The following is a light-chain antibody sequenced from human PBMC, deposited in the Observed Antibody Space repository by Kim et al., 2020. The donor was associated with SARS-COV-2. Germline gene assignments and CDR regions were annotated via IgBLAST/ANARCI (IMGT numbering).Light chain of an antibody. Sequence: GQRVTISSSGSSSNIGSNTVNWNQQRPGTAPKRLINSNNQRASGVPDRFSGSKSGTSASLAISGLQSEDEADYYCAAWDDSLNGRVFGGGTKLTVL. CDR2: SNN. CDR1: SSNIGSNT. CDR3: AAWDDSLNGRV. J-gene: IGLJ3*02. V-gene: IGLV1-44*01.